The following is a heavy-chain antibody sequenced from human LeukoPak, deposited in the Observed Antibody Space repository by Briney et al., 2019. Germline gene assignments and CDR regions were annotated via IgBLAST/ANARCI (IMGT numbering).Heavy chain of an antibody. V-gene: IGHV3-30*02. CDR3: AKVPRMAYYYYMDV. CDR1: GFNFRSYG. Sequence: GGSLRLSCAASGFNFRSYGMHWVRHTPGKGLEWVAFIQYDGSTKVYADSVKGRVTISRDNSKNTVHLQMNSPKAEDTAVYYCAKVPRMAYYYYMDVWGKGTTVTVSS. CDR2: IQYDGSTK. D-gene: IGHD2-8*01. J-gene: IGHJ6*03.